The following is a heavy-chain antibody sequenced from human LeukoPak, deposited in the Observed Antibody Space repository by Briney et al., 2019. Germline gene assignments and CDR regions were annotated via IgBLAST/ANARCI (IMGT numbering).Heavy chain of an antibody. V-gene: IGHV1-2*02. J-gene: IGHJ4*02. D-gene: IGHD6-19*01. CDR3: ARGYSSGWYPPGY. CDR1: GYTFTPYY. Sequence: GASVKVSCKASGYTFTPYYIHWVRQAPGQGLEWMGWINPKSGGTNYSQKFQGRVTMTRDTSISTAYVELSRLRSDDTAVYYCARGYSSGWYPPGYWGQGTLVTVSS. CDR2: INPKSGGT.